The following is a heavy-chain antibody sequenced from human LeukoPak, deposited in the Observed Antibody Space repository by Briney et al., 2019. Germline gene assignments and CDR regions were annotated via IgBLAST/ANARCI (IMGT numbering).Heavy chain of an antibody. Sequence: ASVTVSCKASGYTFTGYYMHGVRQAPGQGLEGMGWINPNSGGTNYVQKFQGRVTMTRDTSISTAYMELSRLRSDDTAVYYCARGPPILWCGELSGYWGQGTLVTVCS. CDR1: GYTFTGYY. J-gene: IGHJ4*02. CDR3: ARGPPILWCGELSGY. D-gene: IGHD3-10*01. CDR2: INPNSGGT. V-gene: IGHV1-2*02.